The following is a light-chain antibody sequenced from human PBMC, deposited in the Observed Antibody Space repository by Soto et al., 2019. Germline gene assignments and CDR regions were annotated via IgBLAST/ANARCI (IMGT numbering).Light chain of an antibody. J-gene: IGKJ4*01. CDR3: QKYTNVPA. CDR2: AAS. CDR1: QGISNY. V-gene: IGKV1-27*01. Sequence: DIQMTQSPSSLSASVGDRVTITCRASQGISNYLAWYQQIPGKVPKLLISAASTLQSGVPSRFSGSGSGTDFTITISSLQPEDFATYYCQKYTNVPAFGGGTKVEIK.